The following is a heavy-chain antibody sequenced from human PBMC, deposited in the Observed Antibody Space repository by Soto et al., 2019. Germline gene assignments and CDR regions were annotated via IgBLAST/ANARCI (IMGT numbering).Heavy chain of an antibody. CDR3: ARAYYYDSSGRFDF. V-gene: IGHV4-38-2*01. CDR1: AYSISSGYY. CDR2: IYHTGST. Sequence: PSETLSLTCAVSAYSISSGYYWGWIRQPPGKGLEWIGSIYHTGSTYYNPSLKSRVTISVDTSKNQFSLKLSSVTAADTAVYYCARAYYYDSSGRFDFWGPGTLVTVSS. J-gene: IGHJ4*02. D-gene: IGHD3-22*01.